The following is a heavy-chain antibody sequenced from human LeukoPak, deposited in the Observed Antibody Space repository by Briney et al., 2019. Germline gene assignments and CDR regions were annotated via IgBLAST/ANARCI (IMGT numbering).Heavy chain of an antibody. Sequence: SQTLSLTCTVSGGSISSGGYYWSWIRQHPGKGLEWIGYIYYIGSTYYNPSLKSRVTISVDTSKNQFSLKLSSVTAAETAVYYCARSGWGSHNWFDPWGQGTLVTVSS. V-gene: IGHV4-31*03. CDR1: GGSISSGGYY. CDR2: IYYIGST. J-gene: IGHJ5*02. D-gene: IGHD3-16*01. CDR3: ARSGWGSHNWFDP.